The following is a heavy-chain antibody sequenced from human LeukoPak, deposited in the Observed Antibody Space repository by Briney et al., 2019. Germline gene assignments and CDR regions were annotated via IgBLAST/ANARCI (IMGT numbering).Heavy chain of an antibody. CDR2: IYYSGST. Sequence: SETLSLTCTVSGGSISSSSYYWGWIRQLPGKGLEWIGSIYYSGSTYYNPSLKSRVTISVDTSKNQFSLKLSSVTAADTAVYYCARLRGPYYYYYYMDVWGKGTTVTVSS. J-gene: IGHJ6*03. D-gene: IGHD4-17*01. CDR3: ARLRGPYYYYYYMDV. V-gene: IGHV4-39*01. CDR1: GGSISSSSYY.